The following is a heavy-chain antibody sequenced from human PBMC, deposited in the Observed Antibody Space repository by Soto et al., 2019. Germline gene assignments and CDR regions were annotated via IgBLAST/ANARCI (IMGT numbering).Heavy chain of an antibody. CDR2: LSGSGGST. D-gene: IGHD3-16*01. CDR1: GFTFSSYA. Sequence: EVQLLESGGGLVQPGGSLRLSCAASGFTFSSYALRWVRQAPGKGLEWVSALSGSGGSTYYADSVKGRFTISIDNSKNTLYLEMNGLSSEDTAVYYCAKDLSDDVWGSYSGVYWFDPWGKGTLVTVSS. CDR3: AKDLSDDVWGSYSGVYWFDP. V-gene: IGHV3-23*01. J-gene: IGHJ5*02.